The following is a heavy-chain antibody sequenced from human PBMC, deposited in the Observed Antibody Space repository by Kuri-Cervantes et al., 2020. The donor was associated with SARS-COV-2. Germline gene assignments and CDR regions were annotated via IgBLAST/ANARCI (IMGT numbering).Heavy chain of an antibody. D-gene: IGHD3-9*01. CDR1: GFTFSSSS. CDR3: ARGDHDILTDSYAFDY. J-gene: IGHJ4*02. CDR2: ISSSSSTI. Sequence: GGSLRLSCAASGFTFSSSSMNWVRQAPGKGLEWVSYISSSSSTIYYADSVKGRFTISRDNAKNSLYLQMNSLRDEDTAVYYCARGDHDILTDSYAFDYWGQGTLVTVSS. V-gene: IGHV3-48*02.